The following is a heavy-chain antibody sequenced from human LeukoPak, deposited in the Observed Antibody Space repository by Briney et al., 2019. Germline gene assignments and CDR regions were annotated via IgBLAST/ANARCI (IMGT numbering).Heavy chain of an antibody. CDR1: GGSISSSNW. J-gene: IGHJ4*02. CDR3: ARHRYYYGSGSYSIFDY. CDR2: IYHSGST. V-gene: IGHV4-4*02. D-gene: IGHD3-10*01. Sequence: SGTLSLTCGVSGGSISSSNWWSWVRQPPGKGLEWIGEIYHSGSTNYSPSLKSRVTISVDTSKNQFSLKLSSVTAADTAVYYCARHRYYYGSGSYSIFDYWGQGTLVTVSS.